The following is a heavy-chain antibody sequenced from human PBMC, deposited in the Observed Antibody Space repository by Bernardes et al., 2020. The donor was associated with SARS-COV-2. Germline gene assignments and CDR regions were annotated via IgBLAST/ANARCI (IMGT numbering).Heavy chain of an antibody. CDR2: YYGVQST. J-gene: IGHJ6*02. CDR1: GFDVNNNY. D-gene: IGHD3-16*01. Sequence: GGSLRLSCAASGFDVNNNYWSWVRQAPGKGLEWVSTYYGVQSTYYADSVAGRFSISIDPSKNTVQLHMNALRVEDTAIYFCSRVQGSESYASSYYYYYGMDVWGRGTTVTVS. CDR3: SRVQGSESYASSYYYYYGMDV. V-gene: IGHV3-53*01.